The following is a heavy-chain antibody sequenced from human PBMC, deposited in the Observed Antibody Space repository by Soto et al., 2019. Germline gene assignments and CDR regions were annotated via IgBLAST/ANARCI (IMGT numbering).Heavy chain of an antibody. CDR1: GGSISSYY. CDR3: ERVYSGYDSEGAFDI. V-gene: IGHV4-59*01. Sequence: SETLSLTCPVSGGSISSYYWSWIRQPPGKGLEWIGYIYYSGSTNYNPSLKSRVTISVDTSKNQFSLKLSSVTAADRAVYYCERVYSGYDSEGAFDIWGQGTMVTVSS. D-gene: IGHD5-12*01. CDR2: IYYSGST. J-gene: IGHJ3*02.